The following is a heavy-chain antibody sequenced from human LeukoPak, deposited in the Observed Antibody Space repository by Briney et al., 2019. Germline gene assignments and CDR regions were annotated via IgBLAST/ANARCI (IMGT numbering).Heavy chain of an antibody. CDR3: ARVYCGGDCALDRNEKPLYYFDY. D-gene: IGHD2-21*02. CDR2: IYPGDSDT. Sequence: GESLKIPCKGSGYSFTSYWIGWVRQIPGKGLEWMGIIYPGDSDTRYSPSFQGQVTISADKSISTAYLQWSSLKASDTAMYYCARVYCGGDCALDRNEKPLYYFDYWGQGTLVTVSS. J-gene: IGHJ4*02. CDR1: GYSFTSYW. V-gene: IGHV5-51*01.